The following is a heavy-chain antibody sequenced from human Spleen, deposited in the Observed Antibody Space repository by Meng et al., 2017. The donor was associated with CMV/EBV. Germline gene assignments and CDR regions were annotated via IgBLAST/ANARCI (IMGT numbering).Heavy chain of an antibody. D-gene: IGHD2-2*01. Sequence: GSLRLSCAVYGGSFSGYYWSWIRQPPGKGLEWIGEINHSGSTNYNPSLKSRVTMSVDKSKNHFSLKLTSVTAADTAVYYCARAVLAPGATHLDHWGQGVLVTVSS. V-gene: IGHV4-34*01. CDR1: GGSFSGYY. CDR2: INHSGST. CDR3: ARAVLAPGATHLDH. J-gene: IGHJ4*02.